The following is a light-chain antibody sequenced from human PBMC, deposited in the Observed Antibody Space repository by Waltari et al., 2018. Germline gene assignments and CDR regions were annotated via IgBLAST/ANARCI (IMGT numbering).Light chain of an antibody. CDR3: QTAWT. J-gene: IGKJ1*01. V-gene: IGKV1-27*01. CDR2: AAS. CDR1: QGISNY. Sequence: DIQMTQPPSSLPASVGDRVTITCRASQGISNYLAWYQQKPGKVPKLLIYAASTLQSGVPSRFSGSGSGTDFTLTISSLQPEDVATYYCQTAWTFGQGTKVEIK.